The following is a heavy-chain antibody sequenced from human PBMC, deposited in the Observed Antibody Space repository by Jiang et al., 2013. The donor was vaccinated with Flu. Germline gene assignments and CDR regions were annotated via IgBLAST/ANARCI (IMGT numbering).Heavy chain of an antibody. CDR2: IDISGST. D-gene: IGHD2-2*01. V-gene: IGHV4-4*07. Sequence: GSGLVKPSETLSLTCDVSGGSISSYYWSWIRQPAGKGLEWIGRIDISGSTNYNPSLKSRVTMSVDTSKNQFSLKLSSVTAADTAVYYCARGYSSYCSSPTCFAFDAFDIWGQGTMVTVSS. CDR1: GGSISSYY. J-gene: IGHJ3*02. CDR3: ARGYSSYCSSPTCFAFDAFDI.